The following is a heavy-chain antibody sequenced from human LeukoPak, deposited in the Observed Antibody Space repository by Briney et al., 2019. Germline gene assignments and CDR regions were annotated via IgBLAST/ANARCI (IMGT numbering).Heavy chain of an antibody. Sequence: SETLSLTCAVYGGSFSGYYWSWIRQPPGKGLEWIGEINHSGSTNYNPSLKSRVTISVDTSKNQFSLKLSSVTAADTAVYYCARGGFASRYCSSTSCFHYRNWFDPWGQGTLVTVSS. CDR1: GGSFSGYY. V-gene: IGHV4-34*01. CDR2: INHSGST. CDR3: ARGGFASRYCSSTSCFHYRNWFDP. D-gene: IGHD2-2*01. J-gene: IGHJ5*02.